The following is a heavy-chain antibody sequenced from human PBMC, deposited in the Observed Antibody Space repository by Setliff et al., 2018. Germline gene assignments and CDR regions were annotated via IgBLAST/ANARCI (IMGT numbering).Heavy chain of an antibody. CDR2: IRSKANSYAT. CDR1: GFTFSGSA. V-gene: IGHV3-73*01. J-gene: IGHJ6*02. D-gene: IGHD1-26*01. CDR3: AKDIRPGGELPGDYCGMDV. Sequence: PVGSLRLSCAASGFTFSGSAMHWVRQASGKGLEWVGRIRSKANSYATAYAASVKGRFTISRDNSKNTLYLQMNSLRAEETAVYYCAKDIRPGGELPGDYCGMDVWGQGTTVTVSS.